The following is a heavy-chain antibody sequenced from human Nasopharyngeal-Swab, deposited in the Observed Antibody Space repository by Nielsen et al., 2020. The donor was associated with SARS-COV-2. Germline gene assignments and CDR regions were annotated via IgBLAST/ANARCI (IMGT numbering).Heavy chain of an antibody. V-gene: IGHV3-11*01. J-gene: IGHJ6*02. CDR1: GFTFSDYY. Sequence: GESLKISCAASGFTFSDYYMSWIRQAPGKGLAWVSYISSSGSTIYYADSVKGRFTISRDNAKNSLYLQMNSLRAEDTAVYYCARGGPGYYDFWSGPQGYYYGMDVWGQGTTVTVSS. CDR2: ISSSGSTI. CDR3: ARGGPGYYDFWSGPQGYYYGMDV. D-gene: IGHD3-3*01.